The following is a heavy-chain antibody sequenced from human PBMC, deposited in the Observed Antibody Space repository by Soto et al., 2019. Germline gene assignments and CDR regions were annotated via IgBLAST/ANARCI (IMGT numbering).Heavy chain of an antibody. CDR3: ARGLWAVAGSLEY. V-gene: IGHV4-59*01. D-gene: IGHD6-13*01. CDR2: IHYSGST. CDR1: GGPINEYY. J-gene: IGHJ4*02. Sequence: TLSLTCSVSGGPINEYYWSWLRQPPGKGLEWIGYIHYSGSTDYSPSFKSRVTMSVDTSKNQFSLKMNSVTAADTAVYYCARGLWAVAGSLEYWGQGTLVTVSS.